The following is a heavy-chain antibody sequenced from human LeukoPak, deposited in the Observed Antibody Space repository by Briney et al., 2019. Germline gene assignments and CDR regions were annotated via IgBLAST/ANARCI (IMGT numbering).Heavy chain of an antibody. Sequence: GGSLRLSCAASGFTFSSYAMSWVRQAPGKGLEWVSAISGSGGSTYYADSVKGRFTISRDNSKNTLYLQMNSLRAEDTAVYSCAKGYCGSGSYGWFDYWGQGTLVTVSS. J-gene: IGHJ4*02. D-gene: IGHD3-10*01. V-gene: IGHV3-23*01. CDR2: ISGSGGST. CDR3: AKGYCGSGSYGWFDY. CDR1: GFTFSSYA.